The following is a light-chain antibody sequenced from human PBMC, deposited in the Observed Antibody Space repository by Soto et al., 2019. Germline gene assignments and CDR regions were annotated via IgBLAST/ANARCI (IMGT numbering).Light chain of an antibody. V-gene: IGKV1-5*01. CDR2: DAY. CDR1: QSITSW. J-gene: IGKJ5*01. Sequence: DIQMTQSPSTLSPSVGDRVTITCRASQSITSWLAWYQQKPGKAPKLLMYDAYSLHSGVQSRFSGSGSGTEFTLTISSLQPEDFATYYCKQLNSYPITFGQGTRLEIK. CDR3: KQLNSYPIT.